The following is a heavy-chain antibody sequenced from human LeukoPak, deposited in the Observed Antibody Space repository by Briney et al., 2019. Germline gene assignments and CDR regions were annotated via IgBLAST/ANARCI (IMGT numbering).Heavy chain of an antibody. D-gene: IGHD3-22*01. CDR1: GYTFTSYG. CDR3: ARDVGTAYYYDSSGYLDY. J-gene: IGHJ4*02. Sequence: ASVKVSCKASGYTFTSYGISWVRQAPGQGLEWMGRIIPIFGTANYAQKFQGRVTITTDESTSTAYMELSSLRSEDTAVYYCARDVGTAYYYDSSGYLDYWGRGTLVTVSS. V-gene: IGHV1-69*05. CDR2: IIPIFGTA.